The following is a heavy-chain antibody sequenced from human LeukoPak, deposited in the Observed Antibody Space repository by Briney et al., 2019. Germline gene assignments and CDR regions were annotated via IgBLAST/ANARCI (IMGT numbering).Heavy chain of an antibody. CDR1: GGSISSSTYY. CDR2: IYYSGST. CDR3: ARPGGGSPFDY. D-gene: IGHD3-10*01. J-gene: IGHJ4*02. Sequence: SETLSLTCTVSGGSISSSTYYWGWIRQPPGKGLEWIGSIYYSGSTYYNPSLESRVTITVDTSKTQFSLKLSSVTAGDTIAYYCARPGGGSPFDYWGQGTLVTVSS. V-gene: IGHV4-39*01.